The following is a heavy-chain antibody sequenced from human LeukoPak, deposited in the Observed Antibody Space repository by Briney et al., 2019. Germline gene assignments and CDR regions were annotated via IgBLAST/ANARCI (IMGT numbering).Heavy chain of an antibody. CDR1: GFTFSSYA. V-gene: IGHV3-23*01. Sequence: GGSLRLSCAASGFTFSSYAMSWVRQAPGKGLEWVSAISGSGGSTYYADSVKGRFTISRDNSKNTLYLQMNSLRAEDTAVYYCAAEEVDTVAIIEGSWGQGTLVTVSS. J-gene: IGHJ5*02. D-gene: IGHD5-12*01. CDR3: AAEEVDTVAIIEGS. CDR2: ISGSGGST.